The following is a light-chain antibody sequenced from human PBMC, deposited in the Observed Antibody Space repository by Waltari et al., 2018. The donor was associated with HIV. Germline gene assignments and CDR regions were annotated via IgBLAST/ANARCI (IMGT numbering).Light chain of an antibody. CDR1: SSNIGSNT. CDR2: SNK. V-gene: IGLV1-44*01. J-gene: IGLJ3*02. CDR3: TAWDDGLSDPV. Sequence: QSVLTQPPSASGTPGQRVTISCSGSSSNIGSNTVNWYQQLPGTAPKLLIYSNKRRPSGVPDRCSGSKSGTSASLAISGLQSEDEADYYCTAWDDGLSDPVFGGGTKLTVL.